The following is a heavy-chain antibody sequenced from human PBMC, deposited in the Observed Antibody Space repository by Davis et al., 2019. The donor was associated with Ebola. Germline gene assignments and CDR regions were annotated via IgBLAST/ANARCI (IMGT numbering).Heavy chain of an antibody. Sequence: SETLSLTCTVSGGSISSYYWSWIRQPPGKGLEWIGYIYYSGSTNYNPSLKSRVTISVDTSKNQFSLKLSSVTAADTAVYYYARSQIIAAAGMGWFDPWGQGTLVTVSS. V-gene: IGHV4-59*01. CDR3: ARSQIIAAAGMGWFDP. CDR2: IYYSGST. CDR1: GGSISSYY. D-gene: IGHD6-13*01. J-gene: IGHJ5*02.